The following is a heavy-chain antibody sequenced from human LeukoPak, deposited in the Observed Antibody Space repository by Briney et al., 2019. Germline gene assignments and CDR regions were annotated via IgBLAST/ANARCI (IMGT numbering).Heavy chain of an antibody. Sequence: PGGSLRLSCAASGFTFSDYYMSWIRQAPGKGLEWVSYISSSSSTIYYADSVKGRFTISRDNAKNSLYLQMNSLRAEDTAVYYCARDQYYDILTGYYYWGQGTLVTVSS. CDR3: ARDQYYDILTGYYY. V-gene: IGHV3-11*04. J-gene: IGHJ4*02. CDR2: ISSSSSTI. CDR1: GFTFSDYY. D-gene: IGHD3-9*01.